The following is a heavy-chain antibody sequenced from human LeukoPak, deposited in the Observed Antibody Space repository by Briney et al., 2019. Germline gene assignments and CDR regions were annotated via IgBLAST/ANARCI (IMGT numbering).Heavy chain of an antibody. Sequence: SETLSLTCTVSGGSVSSSSAYWGWIRQPPGKGLEWIGSIYYSKNTYYNPSLESRVTISADTSKNQFSLTLGSVSATDTAVYYCVSPRGFSYGYFDYWGQGTLVTVSS. CDR1: GGSVSSSSAY. CDR2: IYYSKNT. V-gene: IGHV4-39*01. J-gene: IGHJ4*02. CDR3: VSPRGFSYGYFDY. D-gene: IGHD5-18*01.